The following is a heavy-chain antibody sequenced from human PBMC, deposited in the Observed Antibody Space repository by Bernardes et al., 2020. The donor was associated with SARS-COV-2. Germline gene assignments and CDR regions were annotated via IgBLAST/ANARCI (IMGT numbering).Heavy chain of an antibody. CDR1: GYTFTGYY. CDR3: ARGPLYCTNGVCPDAFDI. V-gene: IGHV1-2*02. D-gene: IGHD2-8*01. CDR2: INPNSGGT. Sequence: SVKVSCKASGYTFTGYYMHWVRQAPGQGLEWMGWINPNSGGTNYAQKFQGRVTMTRDTSISTAYMELSRLRSDDTAVYYCARGPLYCTNGVCPDAFDIWGQGTMVTVSS. J-gene: IGHJ3*02.